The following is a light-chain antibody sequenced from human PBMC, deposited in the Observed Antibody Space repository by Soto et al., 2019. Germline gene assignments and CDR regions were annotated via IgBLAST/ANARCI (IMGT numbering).Light chain of an antibody. Sequence: EIVLTQSPATLSSFPSDRVTLSCRASQYINTRLAWYQHRPGQAPRLLIYQTSIRAAGIPARFSASGSGTDFTLTISDVPPEEFALYYCHQRQSWPRTFGQGTKVDI. CDR2: QTS. V-gene: IGKV3D-11*03. CDR1: QYINTR. CDR3: HQRQSWPRT. J-gene: IGKJ1*01.